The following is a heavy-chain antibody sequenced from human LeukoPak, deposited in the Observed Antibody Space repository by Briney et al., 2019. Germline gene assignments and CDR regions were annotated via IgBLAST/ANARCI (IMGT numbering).Heavy chain of an antibody. Sequence: GGSLRLSCAGSGFSLHTYCMNWVRQAPGKGLEWISYITDVNNVIYYADSVKGRFTISRSKDENSVFLQMNNLRAEDTAVYYCARGTYYYDSSGYYEPDYWGQGTLVTVSS. CDR1: GFSLHTYC. J-gene: IGHJ4*02. CDR2: ITDVNNVI. D-gene: IGHD3-22*01. V-gene: IGHV3-48*01. CDR3: ARGTYYYDSSGYYEPDY.